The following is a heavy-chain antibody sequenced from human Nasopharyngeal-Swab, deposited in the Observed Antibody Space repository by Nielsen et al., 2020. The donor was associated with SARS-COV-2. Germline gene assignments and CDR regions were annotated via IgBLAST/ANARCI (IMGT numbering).Heavy chain of an antibody. V-gene: IGHV3-74*01. CDR2: LHSDGSGT. D-gene: IGHD5-24*01. J-gene: IGHJ4*02. CDR3: ARGGDGYSMDY. Sequence: GGSLRLSCAASGFTISRYWMLWVRRAPGKGLVWVSRLHSDGSGTTYADPVRGRFTISRDNAKNTLYLQMNSLRAEDTAVYYCARGGDGYSMDYWGQGTLVTVSS. CDR1: GFTISRYW.